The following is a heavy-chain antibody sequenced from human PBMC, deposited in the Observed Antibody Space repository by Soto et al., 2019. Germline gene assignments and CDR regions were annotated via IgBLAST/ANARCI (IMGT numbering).Heavy chain of an antibody. Sequence: SETLSLTCTVSGGSISSGDYYWSWIRQPPGKGLEWIGYIYYSGSTYYNPSLKSRVTISVDTSKNQFSLKLSSVTAADTAVYYCARGWFTFGELSLDYYGMDVWGQGTTVTVSS. CDR2: IYYSGST. V-gene: IGHV4-30-4*01. CDR3: ARGWFTFGELSLDYYGMDV. CDR1: GGSISSGDYY. D-gene: IGHD3-10*01. J-gene: IGHJ6*02.